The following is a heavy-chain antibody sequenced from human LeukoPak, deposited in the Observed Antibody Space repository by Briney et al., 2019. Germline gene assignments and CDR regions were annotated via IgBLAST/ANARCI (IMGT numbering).Heavy chain of an antibody. D-gene: IGHD3-22*01. J-gene: IGHJ4*02. Sequence: SETLSLTCAVYGGSFSGYYWSWIRQPPGKGLEWIGEINHSGSTNYNPSLKSRATISVDTSKNQFSLKLSSVTAADTAVYYCAREMYDSGGYRVSYFDYWGQGTLVTVSS. V-gene: IGHV4-34*01. CDR1: GGSFSGYY. CDR3: AREMYDSGGYRVSYFDY. CDR2: INHSGST.